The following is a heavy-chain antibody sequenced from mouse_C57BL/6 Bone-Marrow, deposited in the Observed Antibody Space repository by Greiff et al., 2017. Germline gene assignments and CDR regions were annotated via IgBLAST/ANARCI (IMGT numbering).Heavy chain of an antibody. CDR1: GFNIKDDY. D-gene: IGHD2-3*01. V-gene: IGHV14-4*01. Sequence: EVKLQESGAELVRPGASVKLSCTASGFNIKDDYIHWVKQRPEQGLEWIGWIDPEIGDTEYASKFQGKATITSDTSSNTAYLQLSSLTSEDTAVYYCSSFDGNYFDCWGQGTPLTVAS. J-gene: IGHJ2*01. CDR3: SSFDGNYFDC. CDR2: IDPEIGDT.